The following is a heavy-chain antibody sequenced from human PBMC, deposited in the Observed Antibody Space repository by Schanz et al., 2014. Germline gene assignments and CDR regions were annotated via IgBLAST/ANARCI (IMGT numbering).Heavy chain of an antibody. CDR1: GFGFSSYS. D-gene: IGHD1-26*01. CDR3: ARGGSGSHYRLDY. Sequence: EVHLLESGGGLVQPGGSLRLSCAASGFGFSSYSMNWVRQAPGKGLEWVSYISSSSSTRYYADSMKGRFTVSRDNAENALYLQMNSLRAEDTGLYFCARGGSGSHYRLDYWGQGTLVTVAS. V-gene: IGHV3-48*01. J-gene: IGHJ4*02. CDR2: ISSSSSTR.